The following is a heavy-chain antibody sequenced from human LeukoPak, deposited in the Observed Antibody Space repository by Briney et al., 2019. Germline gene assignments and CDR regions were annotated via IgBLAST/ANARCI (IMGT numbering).Heavy chain of an antibody. CDR1: GYSFTSYW. J-gene: IGHJ4*02. CDR3: ARRFPYCSGGSCNYFDY. CDR2: IYPGDSDT. D-gene: IGHD2-15*01. Sequence: PGESLKISCKGSGYSFTSYWIGWVRQMPGKGLEWMGIIYPGDSDTRYSPSFQGQVTISADKSISTAYLQWSSLKASDTAMYYCARRFPYCSGGSCNYFDYWGQGTLVTVSS. V-gene: IGHV5-51*01.